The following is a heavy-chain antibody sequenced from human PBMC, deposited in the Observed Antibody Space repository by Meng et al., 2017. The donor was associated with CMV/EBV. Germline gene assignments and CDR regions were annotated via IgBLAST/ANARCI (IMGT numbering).Heavy chain of an antibody. CDR2: INHSGST. CDR3: ARGGLYYYDSSGHFDY. Sequence: LGCVVVRGSFSGDDCSWIRQPTGKGLEWIGEINHSGSTNYNPSLKSRVTISVDTSKNQFSLKLSSVTAADTAGYYCARGGLYYYDSSGHFDYWGQGTLVTVSS. CDR1: RGSFSGDD. V-gene: IGHV4-34*01. J-gene: IGHJ4*02. D-gene: IGHD3-22*01.